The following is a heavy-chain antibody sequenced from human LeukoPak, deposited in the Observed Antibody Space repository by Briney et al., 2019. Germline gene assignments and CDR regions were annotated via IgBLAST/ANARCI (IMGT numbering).Heavy chain of an antibody. D-gene: IGHD3-10*01. J-gene: IGHJ6*02. V-gene: IGHV4-39*01. Sequence: PSETLSLTCSVSGGSISGDGYHWGWIRRPPGKGLEWIGSIRYSGSTCYKTSLKSRVTIDVDTSKNQFSLKLSSVTAADTAVYYCARTSHSGYMVRGVLYYGMDVWGQGTTVTVSS. CDR3: ARTSHSGYMVRGVLYYGMDV. CDR1: GGSISGDGYH. CDR2: IRYSGST.